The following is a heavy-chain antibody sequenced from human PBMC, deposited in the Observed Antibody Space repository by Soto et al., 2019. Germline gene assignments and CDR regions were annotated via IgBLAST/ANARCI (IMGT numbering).Heavy chain of an antibody. Sequence: QVQLQESGPGLVKPSQTLSLTCTVSGGSISSGGYYWSWIRQHPGKGLEWIGYIYYSGSTYYNPSLKSRVTISVDTSKNQFSLKLSSETAADTAVYYCARGSYGDYGSGYFDYWGQGTLVTVSS. CDR3: ARGSYGDYGSGYFDY. CDR1: GGSISSGGYY. CDR2: IYYSGST. D-gene: IGHD4-17*01. J-gene: IGHJ4*02. V-gene: IGHV4-31*03.